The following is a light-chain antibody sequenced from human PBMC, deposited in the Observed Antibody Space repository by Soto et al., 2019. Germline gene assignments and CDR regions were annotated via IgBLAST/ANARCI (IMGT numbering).Light chain of an antibody. J-gene: IGLJ1*01. V-gene: IGLV2-23*01. CDR2: EGS. Sequence: QSALTQPASVSGSPGQSITISCTGTSSDVGSYNLVSWYQQHPGKAPKLMIYEGSKRPSGVSNRFSGSKSGNTASLTISGXXXXXXXXXYCCSYAGSSTYVFGTGTKL. CDR1: SSDVGSYNL. CDR3: CSYAGSSTYV.